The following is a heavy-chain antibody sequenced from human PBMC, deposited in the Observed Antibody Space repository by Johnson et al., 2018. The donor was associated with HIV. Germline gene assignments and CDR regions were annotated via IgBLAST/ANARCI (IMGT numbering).Heavy chain of an antibody. CDR3: TTVFIVGATPDAFDI. CDR1: GFTFSSYA. D-gene: IGHD1-26*01. V-gene: IGHV3-30-3*01. CDR2: ISYDGSTK. J-gene: IGHJ3*02. Sequence: QVQLVESGGGLVQPGGSLRLSCAASGFTFSSYAIHWVRQAPGKGLEWMAVISYDGSTKYYADSVKGRFTISRDNSKNTLYLQMNSLKTEDTAVYYCTTVFIVGATPDAFDIWGQGTMVTVSS.